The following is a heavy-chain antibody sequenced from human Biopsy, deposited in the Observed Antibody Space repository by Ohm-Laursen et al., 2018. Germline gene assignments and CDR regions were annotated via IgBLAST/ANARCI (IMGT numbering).Heavy chain of an antibody. CDR3: ARVEGEQLINSGMDV. CDR2: IYHSGIT. D-gene: IGHD1-1*01. Sequence: SQTLSLTCTVSGGAISTDGYYWSWIRQHPGKGLEWIAYIYHSGITFSNPSLGSRITISVNTSANRFSLSLTSVTAADTAAYYCARVEGEQLINSGMDVWGQGTTVTVSS. J-gene: IGHJ6*02. V-gene: IGHV4-31*03. CDR1: GGAISTDGYY.